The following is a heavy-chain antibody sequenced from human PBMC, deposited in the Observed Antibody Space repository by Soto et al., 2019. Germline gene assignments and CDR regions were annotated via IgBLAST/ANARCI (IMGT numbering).Heavy chain of an antibody. J-gene: IGHJ5*02. CDR2: IFYSGST. D-gene: IGHD2-21*01. Sequence: QLQLLESGPGLVKASETLSLTCNVSGGSISTSRSYWAWIRQPPGKGLEWLANIFYSGSTYYNPSRASRVTVSVDTSKNEFSLKLRSVPAADTAVYYCARQPTTGDTDLWFDPWGQGTLVTVSS. CDR3: ARQPTTGDTDLWFDP. CDR1: GGSISTSRSY. V-gene: IGHV4-39*01.